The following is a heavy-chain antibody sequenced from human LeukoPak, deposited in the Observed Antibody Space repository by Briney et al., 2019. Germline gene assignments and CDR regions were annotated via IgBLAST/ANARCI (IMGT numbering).Heavy chain of an antibody. Sequence: SVKVSCKASGGTFSSYAISWVRQAPGQGLEWMGRIIPILGIANYAQKFQGRVTITADESTSTAYMELSSLRSEDTAVYYCAREVCSGGSCYDYYYYYYMDVWGKGTTVTVSS. V-gene: IGHV1-69*04. CDR2: IIPILGIA. J-gene: IGHJ6*03. CDR3: AREVCSGGSCYDYYYYYYMDV. CDR1: GGTFSSYA. D-gene: IGHD2-15*01.